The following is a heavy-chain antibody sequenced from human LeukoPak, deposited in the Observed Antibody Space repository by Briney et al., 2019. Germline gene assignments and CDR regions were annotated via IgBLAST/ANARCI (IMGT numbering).Heavy chain of an antibody. CDR1: GGSFSGYY. J-gene: IGHJ4*02. V-gene: IGHV4-34*01. CDR3: ARAKGRITIFGVATDY. D-gene: IGHD3-3*01. CDR2: INHSGRT. Sequence: SETLCLTCAVYGGSFSGYYWSWIRQPPGKGLEWVGEINHSGRTNYNPSLKSRVTIPVDTSKNQFSLKLSSVTAADTAVYYSARAKGRITIFGVATDYWGQGTLVTVSS.